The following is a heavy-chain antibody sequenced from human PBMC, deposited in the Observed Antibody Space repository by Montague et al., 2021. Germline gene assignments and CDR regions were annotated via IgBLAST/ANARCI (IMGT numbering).Heavy chain of an antibody. CDR3: ARQGFYESGGFFI. D-gene: IGHD3-22*01. J-gene: IGHJ4*02. Sequence: TCSVSGDSINGWYWSWIRQPPGKGLEWIGSVFYSGATNYNPSLKSRVTMSADTSKNQVSLKVNSVTAADTAVYYCARQGFYESGGFFIWGLGTLVTVAS. V-gene: IGHV4-59*01. CDR2: VFYSGAT. CDR1: GDSINGWY.